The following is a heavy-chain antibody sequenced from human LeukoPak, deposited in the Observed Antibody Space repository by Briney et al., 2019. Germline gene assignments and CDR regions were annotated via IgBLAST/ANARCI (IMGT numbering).Heavy chain of an antibody. J-gene: IGHJ5*02. CDR3: AAEEGSDYDPRFDP. D-gene: IGHD3-3*01. CDR1: GDSVSSNSPA. CDR2: TYYRSKWYN. Sequence: SQTLSLTCAISGDSVSSNSPAWNWIRQSPSRGLEWLGRTYYRSKWYNDYAVSVKSRITINPDTSKNQFSLQLNSVTPEDTAVYYCAAEEGSDYDPRFDPWGQGTLVTVSS. V-gene: IGHV6-1*01.